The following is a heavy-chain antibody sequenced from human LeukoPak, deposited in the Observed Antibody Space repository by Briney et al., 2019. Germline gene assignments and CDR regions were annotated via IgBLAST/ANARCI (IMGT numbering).Heavy chain of an antibody. CDR2: ISYDGSNK. Sequence: PGRSLRLSCAASGFTFSSYAMHWVRQAPGKGLEWVAVISYDGSNKYYADSVKGRFTISRDNSKNTLYLQMNSLRAEDTAVYYCARDRNYYYGSGSYYKDDAFDIWGQGTMVTVSS. V-gene: IGHV3-30-3*01. D-gene: IGHD3-10*01. J-gene: IGHJ3*02. CDR3: ARDRNYYYGSGSYYKDDAFDI. CDR1: GFTFSSYA.